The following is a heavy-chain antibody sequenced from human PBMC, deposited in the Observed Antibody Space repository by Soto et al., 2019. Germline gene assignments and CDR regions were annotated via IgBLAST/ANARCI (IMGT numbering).Heavy chain of an antibody. CDR2: INQDGSEK. CDR1: ESTVSRDW. V-gene: IGHV3-7*04. D-gene: IGHD1-26*01. J-gene: IGHJ4*02. CDR3: SGGVGDAF. Sequence: EVHLVESGGGLVQTGGSLRLSCATFESTVSRDWMNWVRQAPGKGLEWVAHINQDGSEKYYVDSVKGRFTISRDNAKKSLYLQMTSLRPADTAMYYCSGGVGDAFWGQGTLVTVSS.